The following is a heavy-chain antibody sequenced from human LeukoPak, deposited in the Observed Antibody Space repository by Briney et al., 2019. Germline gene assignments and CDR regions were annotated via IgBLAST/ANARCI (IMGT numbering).Heavy chain of an antibody. Sequence: PGGSLRLSCAASGFTFSSYSMNWVRQAPGKGLEWVSSISSSSSYIYYADSVKGRFTISRDNAKNSLYLQMNSLRVEDTAVYYCARGPLSYDILPYFDYWGLGTVVTVSS. J-gene: IGHJ4*02. CDR1: GFTFSSYS. CDR3: ARGPLSYDILPYFDY. CDR2: ISSSSSYI. V-gene: IGHV3-21*06. D-gene: IGHD3-9*01.